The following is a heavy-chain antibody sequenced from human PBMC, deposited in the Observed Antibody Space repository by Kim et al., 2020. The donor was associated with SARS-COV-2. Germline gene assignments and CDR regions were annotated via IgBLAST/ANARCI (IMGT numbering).Heavy chain of an antibody. CDR1: GFTFSDYY. CDR3: ARVGDSGYEEQYYYGMDV. D-gene: IGHD5-12*01. Sequence: GGSLRLSCAASGFTFSDYYMSWTRQAPGNGLEWVLYISSSSSYTNYVDSGKGRFTISKDNAKNSLYLQMNSLRAEDTAVYYCARVGDSGYEEQYYYGMDVWGQGTTVTVSS. V-gene: IGHV3-11*05. J-gene: IGHJ6*02. CDR2: ISSSSSYT.